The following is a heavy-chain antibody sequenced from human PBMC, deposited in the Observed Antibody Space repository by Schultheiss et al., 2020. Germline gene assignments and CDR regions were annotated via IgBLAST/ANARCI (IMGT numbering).Heavy chain of an antibody. CDR1: GYTFTSYY. CDR2: INPSGGST. V-gene: IGHV1-46*01. CDR3: ARVSFSLLSKVPAANGMDV. Sequence: ASVKVSCKASGYTFTSYYMHWVRQAPGQGLEWMGIINPSGGSTSYAQKFQGRVTMTRDTSTSTVYMELSSLRSEDTAVYYCARVSFSLLSKVPAANGMDVWGQGTTVTVSS. D-gene: IGHD2-2*01. J-gene: IGHJ6*02.